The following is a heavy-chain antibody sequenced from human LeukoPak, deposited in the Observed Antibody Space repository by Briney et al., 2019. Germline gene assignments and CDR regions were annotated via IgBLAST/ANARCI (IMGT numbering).Heavy chain of an antibody. J-gene: IGHJ4*02. V-gene: IGHV3-33*08. D-gene: IGHD6-19*01. CDR3: ARRYSSGWYEGPFDY. CDR1: GFTVSNKY. CDR2: IWYDGSNK. Sequence: GGSLRLPCAASGFTVSNKYMSWVRQAPGKGLEWVAVIWYDGSNKYYADSVKGRFTISRDNSKNTLYLQMNSLRAEDTAVYYCARRYSSGWYEGPFDYWGQGTLVTVSS.